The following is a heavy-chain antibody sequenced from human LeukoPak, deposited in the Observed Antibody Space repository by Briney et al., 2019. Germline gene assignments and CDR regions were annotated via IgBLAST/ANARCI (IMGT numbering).Heavy chain of an antibody. Sequence: ASVKVSCKASGYIFTTYGISWVRQAPGQGLEWMGWISVYNDYTTYAQTFQARVTMTTDTSTSTAYMELRNLRSDDTAVYYCARNDSSGYSEYWGQGTLVTVS. CDR3: ARNDSSGYSEY. J-gene: IGHJ4*02. D-gene: IGHD3-22*01. V-gene: IGHV1-18*01. CDR1: GYIFTTYG. CDR2: ISVYNDYT.